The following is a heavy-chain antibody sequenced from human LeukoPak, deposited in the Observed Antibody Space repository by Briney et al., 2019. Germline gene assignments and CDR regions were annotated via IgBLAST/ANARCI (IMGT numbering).Heavy chain of an antibody. J-gene: IGHJ6*03. CDR3: AKDRCSNGVGCYYYYMDV. Sequence: GGSLRPSCAASGFTFSSYGMSWVRQAPGKGLEWVSAISGSGGSTYYADSVKGRFTISRDNSKNTPYLQMNSLRAEDTAVYYCAKDRCSNGVGCYYYYMDVWGKGTTVTISS. D-gene: IGHD2-8*01. V-gene: IGHV3-23*01. CDR2: ISGSGGST. CDR1: GFTFSSYG.